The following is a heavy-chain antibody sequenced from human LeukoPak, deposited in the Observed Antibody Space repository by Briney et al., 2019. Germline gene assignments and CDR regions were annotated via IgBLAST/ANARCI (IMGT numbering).Heavy chain of an antibody. Sequence: GASVKVSCKASGYTFTSYDINSVRQATGQGLEWMGWMNPNSGNTGYAQKFQGRVTMTRNTSISTAYMELSSLRSEDTAVYYCARGISATPGGDYWGQGTLVTVSS. D-gene: IGHD1-26*01. CDR1: GYTFTSYD. CDR2: MNPNSGNT. CDR3: ARGISATPGGDY. V-gene: IGHV1-8*01. J-gene: IGHJ4*02.